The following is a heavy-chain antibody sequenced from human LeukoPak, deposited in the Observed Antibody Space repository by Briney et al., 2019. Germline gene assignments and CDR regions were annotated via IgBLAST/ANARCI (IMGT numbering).Heavy chain of an antibody. Sequence: GGSLRLSCAASGFTFSSYGMHWVRQAPGKGLEWVAFIRYDGSNKYYADSVKGRFTISRDNAKSSLYLQMNSLRAEDTALYYCARNSIAARYNWLDPWGQGTLVTVSS. D-gene: IGHD6-6*01. CDR1: GFTFSSYG. CDR3: ARNSIAARYNWLDP. J-gene: IGHJ5*02. CDR2: IRYDGSNK. V-gene: IGHV3-30*02.